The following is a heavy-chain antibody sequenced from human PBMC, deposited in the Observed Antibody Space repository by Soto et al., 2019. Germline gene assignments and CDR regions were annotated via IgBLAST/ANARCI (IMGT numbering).Heavy chain of an antibody. J-gene: IGHJ5*02. D-gene: IGHD3-22*01. CDR2: ISKSGSII. CDR3: ARDLSPYSDYYDESSSETWFDP. Sequence: PGGSLRLSCAASGFSFSDYYMSWIRQPPGKGLEWVSYISKSGSIIHYADSVKGRFTISRDNAKNSLYLQMNGLRAEDTALYYCARDLSPYSDYYDESSSETWFDPWGQGTLVTVSS. V-gene: IGHV3-11*01. CDR1: GFSFSDYY.